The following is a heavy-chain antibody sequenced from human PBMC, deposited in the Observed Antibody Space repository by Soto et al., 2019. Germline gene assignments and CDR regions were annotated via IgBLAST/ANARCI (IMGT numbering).Heavy chain of an antibody. CDR3: ARPYCSGATCDLGGSDL. Sequence: QVQLVESGGGVVQPGRSLRLSCEASGFTFGRYPMHWVRQAPGKGLEWVTIISYDGSIEYYSDSVKGRFTVSRDNSKNMLFLQMNSLRVEDTGVYYCARPYCSGATCDLGGSDLWGQGTLVTVSS. V-gene: IGHV3-30-3*01. D-gene: IGHD2-15*01. J-gene: IGHJ5*02. CDR1: GFTFGRYP. CDR2: ISYDGSIE.